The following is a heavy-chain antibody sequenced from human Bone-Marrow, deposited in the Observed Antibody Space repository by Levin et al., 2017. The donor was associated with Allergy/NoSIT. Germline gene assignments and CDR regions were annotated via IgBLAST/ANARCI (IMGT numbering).Heavy chain of an antibody. V-gene: IGHV1-18*01. CDR3: ATGGGLAALAY. CDR2: ISPYNGKT. Sequence: GESLKISCKTSGYSFSNSGISWVRQAPGRGLELMGWISPYNGKTNYAQKFQGRVTMTSDTPTTTASMELTSLTSEDTAVYYCATGGGLAALAYWGQGSLVTVSS. D-gene: IGHD3-16*01. CDR1: GYSFSNSG. J-gene: IGHJ4*02.